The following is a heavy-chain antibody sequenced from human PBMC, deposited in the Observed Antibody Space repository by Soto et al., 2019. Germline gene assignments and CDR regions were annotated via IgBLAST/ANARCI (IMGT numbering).Heavy chain of an antibody. V-gene: IGHV3-30*18. CDR3: AKDISRSNYYFDY. CDR1: GFTFSSYG. Sequence: GGSLRLSCAASGFTFSSYGMHWVRQAPGKGLEWVAVISYDGCNKYYADSVKGRFTISRDNSKNTLYLQMNSLRAEDTAVYYCAKDISRSNYYFDYWGQGTQVTVSS. CDR2: ISYDGCNK. J-gene: IGHJ4*02. D-gene: IGHD1-1*01.